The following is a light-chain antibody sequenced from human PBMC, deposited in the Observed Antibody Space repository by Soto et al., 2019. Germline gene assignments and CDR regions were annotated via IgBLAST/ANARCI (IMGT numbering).Light chain of an antibody. CDR3: VPCIQIPYT. Sequence: DIVVTQTPLSLSVTPGHPASISCKSSQSLLHSNGKIYLYCYLQRPGQPPQLLIYAVSNRFSGVPDRFSGSGSGTDSTLKSSRVEADAVGVYYCVPCIQIPYTFGQGTKLEI. V-gene: IGKV2D-29*01. J-gene: IGKJ2*01. CDR1: QSLLHSNGKIY. CDR2: AVS.